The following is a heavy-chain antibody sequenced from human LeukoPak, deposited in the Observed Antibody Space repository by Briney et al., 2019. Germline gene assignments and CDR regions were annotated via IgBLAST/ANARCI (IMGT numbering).Heavy chain of an antibody. Sequence: GGSLRLSCAASGFTFSSYAMSWVRQAPGKGLEWVSAISGSGGSTYYADSVKGRFTISRDNSKNTLYLQMNSLRAEDTAVYYCAKSMAPMIVAWERSKKPKNAFDIWGQGTMVTVSS. CDR3: AKSMAPMIVAWERSKKPKNAFDI. J-gene: IGHJ3*02. V-gene: IGHV3-23*01. CDR1: GFTFSSYA. CDR2: ISGSGGST. D-gene: IGHD3-22*01.